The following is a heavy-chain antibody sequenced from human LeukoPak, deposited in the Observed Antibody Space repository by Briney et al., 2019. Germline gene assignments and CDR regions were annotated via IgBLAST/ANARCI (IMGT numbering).Heavy chain of an antibody. CDR3: AKEGGATYYDILTGYPHYYFDY. V-gene: IGHV3-23*01. CDR2: ISGSGGST. CDR1: GFTFSSYA. J-gene: IGHJ4*02. Sequence: GGSLRLSCAASGFTFSSYAMGWVRQAPGKGLEWVSAISGSGGSTYYADSVKGRFTISRDNSKNTLYLQMNSLRAEDTAVYYCAKEGGATYYDILTGYPHYYFDYWGQGTLVTVSS. D-gene: IGHD3-9*01.